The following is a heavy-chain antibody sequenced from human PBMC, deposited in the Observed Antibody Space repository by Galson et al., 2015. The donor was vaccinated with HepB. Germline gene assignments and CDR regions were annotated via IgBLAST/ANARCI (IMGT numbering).Heavy chain of an antibody. CDR2: ISSSTTTI. J-gene: IGHJ6*02. CDR3: ARDGGVVPAAPYYYGLDV. V-gene: IGHV3-48*02. D-gene: IGHD2-2*01. CDR1: GFSFSTYS. Sequence: SLRLSCAASGFSFSTYSMNWVRQAPGKGLEWISYISSSTTTIYYADSVKDRFTISRDNAKNSLFLQLSSLRDDDTAVYYCARDGGVVPAAPYYYGLDVWGQGTTVTVSS.